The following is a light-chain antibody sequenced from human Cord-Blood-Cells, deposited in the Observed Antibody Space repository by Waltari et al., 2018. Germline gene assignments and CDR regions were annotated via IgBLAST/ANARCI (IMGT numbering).Light chain of an antibody. V-gene: IGKV4-1*01. CDR2: WAS. CDR3: QQYYSTPWT. CDR1: QCVLYSSNNKNY. J-gene: IGKJ1*01. Sequence: DIVMTPSPDSLALSLGGRAPINCKSSQCVLYSSNNKNYLAWYQQKPGQPPKLLIYWASTRESGVPDRFSGSGSGTDFTLTISSLQAEDVAVYYCQQYYSTPWTFGQGTKVEIK.